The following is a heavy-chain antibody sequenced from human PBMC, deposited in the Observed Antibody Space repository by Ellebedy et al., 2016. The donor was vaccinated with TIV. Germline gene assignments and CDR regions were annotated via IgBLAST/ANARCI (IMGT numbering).Heavy chain of an antibody. V-gene: IGHV3-66*01. CDR1: GFTVSNNY. CDR3: ARDGGAARTAPPDY. J-gene: IGHJ4*02. D-gene: IGHD6-6*01. CDR2: IYSTGDT. Sequence: PGGSLRLSCAASGFTVSNNYMRWVRQAPGEGLEWVSLIYSTGDTHYADFVKGRFTISRDNSKNTLYLQMNSLRVEETAVYYCARDGGAARTAPPDYWGQGTLVTVSS.